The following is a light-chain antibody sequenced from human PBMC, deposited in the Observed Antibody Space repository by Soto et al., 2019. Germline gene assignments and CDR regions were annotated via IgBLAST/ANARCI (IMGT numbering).Light chain of an antibody. J-gene: IGLJ3*02. CDR1: SSNIGDNT. Sequence: QSALSQPPSASGTPGQRVTISCSGSSSNIGDNTVNWYKQLPGAAPTLLIYTNDQRPAGAPDRISGSKSGTSASLAISGLQSEDEADYYCATWDDSLNGWVFGGGTKVTVL. CDR3: ATWDDSLNGWV. V-gene: IGLV1-44*01. CDR2: TND.